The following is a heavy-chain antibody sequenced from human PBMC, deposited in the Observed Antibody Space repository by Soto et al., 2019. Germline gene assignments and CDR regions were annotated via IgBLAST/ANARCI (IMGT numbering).Heavy chain of an antibody. V-gene: IGHV1-3*01. Sequence: QVQLVQSGAEVRKPGASVRISCEASGYTFATYSIHWVRQAPGQSLERMGWINAGNDQTKYAQKFQGRLPISRDTSESTAHMEMSGLTSEDTAVYYCARLGCSGGSCYSSIALMDVWGKGTTVTVSS. D-gene: IGHD2-15*01. CDR2: INAGNDQT. CDR1: GYTFATYS. CDR3: ARLGCSGGSCYSSIALMDV. J-gene: IGHJ6*03.